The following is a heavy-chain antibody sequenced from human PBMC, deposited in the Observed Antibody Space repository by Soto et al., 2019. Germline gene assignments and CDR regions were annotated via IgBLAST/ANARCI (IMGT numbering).Heavy chain of an antibody. CDR2: ISGSGGST. D-gene: IGHD4-17*01. Sequence: GSLRLSCAASGFTFSSYAMSWVRQAPGKGLEWVSAISGSGGSTYYADSVKVRFTISSDNSKNTLYLQMNSLRAEDTAVYYCAKGIGYGAHYGMDVWGQGTTVTVSS. CDR3: AKGIGYGAHYGMDV. J-gene: IGHJ6*02. CDR1: GFTFSSYA. V-gene: IGHV3-23*01.